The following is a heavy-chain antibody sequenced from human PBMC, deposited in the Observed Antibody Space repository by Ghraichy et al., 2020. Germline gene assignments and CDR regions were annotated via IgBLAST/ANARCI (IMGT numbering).Heavy chain of an antibody. V-gene: IGHV4-34*01. Sequence: SQTLSLTCAVYGGSFSGYYWSWIRQPPGKGLEWIGEINHSGSTNYNPSLKSRVTISVDTSKNQFSLKLSSVTAADTAVYYCASFEYSSSGTFVRFDYWGQGTLVTVSS. J-gene: IGHJ4*02. CDR1: GGSFSGYY. D-gene: IGHD6-6*01. CDR3: ASFEYSSSGTFVRFDY. CDR2: INHSGST.